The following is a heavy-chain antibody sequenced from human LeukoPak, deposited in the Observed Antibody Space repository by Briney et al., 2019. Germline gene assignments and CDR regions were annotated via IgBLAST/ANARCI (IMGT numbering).Heavy chain of an antibody. V-gene: IGHV4-39*07. CDR2: IYYSGST. Sequence: KSSETLSLTCTVSGGSISSSSYYWGWIRQPPGKGLEWIGSIYYSGSTYYNPSLKSRVTISVDTSKNPFSLKLSSVTAADTAVYYCARRYGSGSSGTFDYWGQGTLVTVSS. J-gene: IGHJ4*02. CDR3: ARRYGSGSSGTFDY. D-gene: IGHD3-10*01. CDR1: GGSISSSSYY.